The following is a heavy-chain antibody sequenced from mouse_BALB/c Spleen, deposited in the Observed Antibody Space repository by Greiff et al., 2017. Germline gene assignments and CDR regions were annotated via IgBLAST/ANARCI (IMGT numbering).Heavy chain of an antibody. CDR1: GFTFSSYA. D-gene: IGHD2-2*01. J-gene: IGHJ4*01. CDR2: ISSGGST. V-gene: IGHV5-6-5*01. Sequence: EVQLVESGGGLVKPGGSLKLSCAASGFTFSSYAMSWVRQTPEKRLEWVASISSGGSTYYPDSVKGRFTISRDNARNILYLQMSSLRSEDTAMYYCARAYGYDGFYAMDYWGQGTSVTVSS. CDR3: ARAYGYDGFYAMDY.